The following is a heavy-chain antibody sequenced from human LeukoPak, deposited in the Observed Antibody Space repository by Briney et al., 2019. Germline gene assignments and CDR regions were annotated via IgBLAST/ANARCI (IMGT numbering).Heavy chain of an antibody. CDR1: GFTFNTYV. V-gene: IGHV3-23*01. J-gene: IGHJ4*02. D-gene: IGHD4-23*01. Sequence: GGSLRLSCAASGFTFNTYVMNWVRQAPGKGLEWVSGISDGGGGTYYADSVKGRFTISRDNSKNTLYLQMNSLRAEDTAVYYCAKHLGYVANSGFDYQGQGTLVIVSS. CDR2: ISDGGGGT. CDR3: AKHLGYVANSGFDY.